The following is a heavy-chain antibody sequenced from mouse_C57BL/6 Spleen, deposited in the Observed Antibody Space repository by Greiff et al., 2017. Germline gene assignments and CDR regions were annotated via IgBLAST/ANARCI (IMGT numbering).Heavy chain of an antibody. CDR2: ISSGSSTI. CDR3: ARLGGNYVDYAMDY. CDR1: GFTFSDYG. V-gene: IGHV5-17*01. J-gene: IGHJ4*01. Sequence: EVKLVESGGGLVKPGGSLKLSCAASGFTFSDYGMHWVRQAPEKGLEWVAYISSGSSTIYYADTVKGRFTISRDNAKNTLFLQMTSLRSEDTAMYYCARLGGNYVDYAMDYWGQGTSVTVSS. D-gene: IGHD2-1*01.